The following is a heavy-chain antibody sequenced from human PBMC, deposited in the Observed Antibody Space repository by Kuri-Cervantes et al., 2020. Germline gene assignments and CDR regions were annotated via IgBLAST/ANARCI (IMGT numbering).Heavy chain of an antibody. CDR3: ARELYYDILTGYLRGYFDY. V-gene: IGHV3-30-3*01. Sequence: GGSLRLSCAASGFTFSTYAMHWVRQAPGKGLEWVAVISYDGTNKYYADSVKGRFTISRDNSKNTLYLQMNSLRAEDTAVYYCARELYYDILTGYLRGYFDYWGQGTLVTVSS. CDR2: ISYDGTNK. J-gene: IGHJ4*02. D-gene: IGHD3-9*01. CDR1: GFTFSTYA.